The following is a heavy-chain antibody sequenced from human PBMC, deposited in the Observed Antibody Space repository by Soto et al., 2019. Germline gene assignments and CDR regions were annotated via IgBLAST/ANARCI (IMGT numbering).Heavy chain of an antibody. V-gene: IGHV4-59*07. Sequence: KSSGALALLPTVYGGSISSYYWSWIRQPPGKGLEWIGYIYYSGSTNYNPSLKSRVTISVDTSKNQFSLKLSSVTAADTAVYYCAGDRQSNYGIDVWGQGTTVPVS. CDR3: AGDRQSNYGIDV. J-gene: IGHJ6*02. CDR2: IYYSGST. CDR1: GGSISSYY. D-gene: IGHD3-10*01.